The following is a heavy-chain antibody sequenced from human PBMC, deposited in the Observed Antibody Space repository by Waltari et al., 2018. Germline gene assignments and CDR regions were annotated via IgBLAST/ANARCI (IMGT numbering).Heavy chain of an antibody. CDR2: IYYSGST. V-gene: IGHV4-59*01. D-gene: IGHD3-10*01. CDR3: ARGGSGSRANFDC. CDR1: GGSINTFP. Sequence: QVQLQESGPGLVKPSEPLSLTCPVSGGSINTFPWNWLRTPPGKGLEWIGNIYYSGSTNYSPSLKSRVTISVDTSKNQFSLNLSSVTAADTAVYYCARGGSGSRANFDCWGQGTLVTVSS. J-gene: IGHJ4*02.